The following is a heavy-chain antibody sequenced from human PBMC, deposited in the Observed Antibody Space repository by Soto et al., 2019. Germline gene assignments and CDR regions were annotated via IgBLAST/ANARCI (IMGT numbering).Heavy chain of an antibody. CDR2: ISSGSGTT. J-gene: IGHJ6*02. CDR1: GFTFSSYS. Sequence: EVQLVESGGGLVQPGGSLRLSCAVSGFTFSSYSMNWVRQAPGKGLEWVSYISSGSGTTYYADSVKGRFSISRDNANNSLYLQMNSLRVEVTAVYYCAKIGTYLRMDVWGQGTTVTVSS. CDR3: AKIGTYLRMDV. D-gene: IGHD3-10*01. V-gene: IGHV3-48*01.